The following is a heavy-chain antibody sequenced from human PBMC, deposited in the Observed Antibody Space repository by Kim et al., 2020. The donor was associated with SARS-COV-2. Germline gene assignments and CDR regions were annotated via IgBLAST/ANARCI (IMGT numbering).Heavy chain of an antibody. D-gene: IGHD6-19*01. CDR3: AAEGKWLVYAPLDY. Sequence: GGSLRLSCAASHLSISDYTMNWVRQAPGKGLEWLSSITSAGSPIYYADSVKGRFTVSRDNAKASLFLHMESLRADDTAVYYCAAEGKWLVYAPLDYWGQGTLVTVSS. CDR2: ITSAGSPI. J-gene: IGHJ4*02. V-gene: IGHV3-21*01. CDR1: HLSISDYT.